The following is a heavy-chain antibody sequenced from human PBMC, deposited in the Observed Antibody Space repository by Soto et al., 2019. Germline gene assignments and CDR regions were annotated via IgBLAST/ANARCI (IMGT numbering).Heavy chain of an antibody. CDR3: ARGPGVEGAVAPRGWFYP. J-gene: IGHJ5*02. CDR1: GFTFSDHY. D-gene: IGHD3-3*01. Sequence: EMQLVESGGGLIQPGGCLRLSCAASGFTFSDHYMDWVRHATGKRLACVGRTRNKPNSYATEYAASVKGRFTSYRDDSKTSLYLRMTSRRTEDTAVYYCARGPGVEGAVAPRGWFYPWGQGTLVTV. CDR2: TRNKPNSYAT. V-gene: IGHV3-72*01.